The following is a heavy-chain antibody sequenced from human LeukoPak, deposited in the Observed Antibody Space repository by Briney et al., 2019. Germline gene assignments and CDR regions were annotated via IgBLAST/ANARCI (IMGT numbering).Heavy chain of an antibody. CDR2: INPHSGGT. CDR3: ARAARDDDFWSGYHYYYGMDV. Sequence: ASVKVSCKASGYTFTGYYMHWVRQAPGQGLEWMGWINPHSGGTNYAQKFQGWVTMTRDTSISTAYMELSRLRSDDTAVYYCARAARDDDFWSGYHYYYGMDVWGQGTTVTVSS. D-gene: IGHD3-3*01. J-gene: IGHJ6*02. CDR1: GYTFTGYY. V-gene: IGHV1-2*04.